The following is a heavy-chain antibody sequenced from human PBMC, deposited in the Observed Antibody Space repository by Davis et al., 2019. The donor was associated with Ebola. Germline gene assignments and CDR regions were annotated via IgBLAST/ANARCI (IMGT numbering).Heavy chain of an antibody. CDR1: GGSINTYY. CDR2: ISHSGTT. J-gene: IGHJ5*02. CDR3: ARGDKPGIVGWFDP. Sequence: MPSETLSLTCTVSGGSINTYYWMWIRQPPGKGLEWIGHISHSGTTNYNPSLKSRVTMSVDTSKNQFSLRLTSVTAADTAVYYCARGDKPGIVGWFDPWGQGNLVTVSS. V-gene: IGHV4-59*08. D-gene: IGHD2-15*01.